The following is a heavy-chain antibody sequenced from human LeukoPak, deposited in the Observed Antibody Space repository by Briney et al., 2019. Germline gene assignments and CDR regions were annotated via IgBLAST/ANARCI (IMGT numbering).Heavy chain of an antibody. V-gene: IGHV3-48*03. J-gene: IGHJ5*02. Sequence: PGGSLRLSCAASGFTFSSYEMNWVRQAPGKGLEWVSYISSSGSTIYYADSVKGRFTISRDNAKNSLYLQMNSLRAEDTAVYYCAILFYCTTTTCYDNNWFDPWGQGTLVTVSS. CDR3: AILFYCTTTTCYDNNWFDP. CDR2: ISSSGSTI. CDR1: GFTFSSYE. D-gene: IGHD2-2*01.